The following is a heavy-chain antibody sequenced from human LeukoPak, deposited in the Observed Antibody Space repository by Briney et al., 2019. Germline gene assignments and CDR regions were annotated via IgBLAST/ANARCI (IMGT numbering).Heavy chain of an antibody. CDR2: INPKSGGT. Sequence: ASVKVSCKASGYTFTGYYIHWVRQAPGQGLEWMGWINPKSGGTNYAQKFQGRVTITADESTSTAYMELSRLRSDDTAVYYCARDFYYYDSSGYYRYWGQGTLVTVSS. V-gene: IGHV1-2*02. D-gene: IGHD3-22*01. CDR1: GYTFTGYY. CDR3: ARDFYYYDSSGYYRY. J-gene: IGHJ4*02.